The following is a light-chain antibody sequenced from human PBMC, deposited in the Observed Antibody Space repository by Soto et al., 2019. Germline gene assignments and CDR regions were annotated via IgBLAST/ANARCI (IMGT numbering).Light chain of an antibody. V-gene: IGLV1-40*01. Sequence: QAVVTQPPSVSGAPGQRVTISCTGSSSNFGAGYDAHWYQHLPGTAPKLLIYGSINRPSGVPDRFSGSKSGTSASLAITGLQAEDEADYYCQSYDSSLSGSKVVFGGGTKLTVL. CDR1: SSNFGAGYD. CDR2: GSI. CDR3: QSYDSSLSGSKVV. J-gene: IGLJ2*01.